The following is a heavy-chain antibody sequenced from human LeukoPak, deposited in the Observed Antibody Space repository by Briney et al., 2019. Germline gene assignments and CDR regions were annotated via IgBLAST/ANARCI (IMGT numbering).Heavy chain of an antibody. CDR3: ARVRTTMIVVES. J-gene: IGHJ4*02. CDR2: IHNSGST. D-gene: IGHD3-22*01. Sequence: SETLSLTCSVSGGSISGNDDYWGWLRPPPGKGLEWIGYIHNSGSTYYNPSLKSRVTVSKATPKNQFSLNLTSVTAADTAVYYCARVRTTMIVVESWGQGTLVTVSP. V-gene: IGHV4-30-4*01. CDR1: GGSISGNDDY.